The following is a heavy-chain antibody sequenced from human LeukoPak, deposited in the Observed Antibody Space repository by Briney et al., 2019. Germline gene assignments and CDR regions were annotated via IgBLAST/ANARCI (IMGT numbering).Heavy chain of an antibody. D-gene: IGHD6-6*01. CDR2: IYYSGST. V-gene: IGHV4-61*01. CDR3: ARAPGAARLYYYYYMDV. CDR1: GGSVSSGSYS. Sequence: SETLSLTCTVSGGSVSSGSYSWSWIRQPPGKGLEWIGYIYYSGSTNYNPSLKSRVTISVDTSKNQFSLKPSSVTAADTAVYYCARAPGAARLYYYYYMDVWGKGTTVTVSS. J-gene: IGHJ6*03.